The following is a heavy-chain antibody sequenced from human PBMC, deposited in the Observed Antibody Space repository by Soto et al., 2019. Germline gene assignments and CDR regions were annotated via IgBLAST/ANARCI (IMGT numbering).Heavy chain of an antibody. J-gene: IGHJ4*02. CDR1: GFTFSSND. CDR2: IYSGGST. D-gene: IGHD3-9*01. V-gene: IGHV3-53*01. Sequence: GGSLRLSCTASGFTFSSNDMNWVRQAPGKGLEWVSLIYSGGSTYYADSVKGRFTISRDNAKNSLYLQLNSLRVEDTAFYYCARASPRGRYFDWLLFPLGYWGQGTLVTVSS. CDR3: ARASPRGRYFDWLLFPLGY.